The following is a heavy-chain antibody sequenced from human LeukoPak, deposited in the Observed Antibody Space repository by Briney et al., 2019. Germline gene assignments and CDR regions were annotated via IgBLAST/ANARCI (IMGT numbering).Heavy chain of an antibody. D-gene: IGHD3-22*01. Sequence: GGSLRVSCAASGFTFNIYSMSWVRQAPGKGLEWVSNITSSGDATFYADSVKDRFTISRDNSKNTLYLQMSRLRAEDTAVYYCAKDRPNYHESNGHYYRPNGDYWGQGTLVTVSS. J-gene: IGHJ4*02. V-gene: IGHV3-23*01. CDR2: ITSSGDAT. CDR3: AKDRPNYHESNGHYYRPNGDY. CDR1: GFTFNIYS.